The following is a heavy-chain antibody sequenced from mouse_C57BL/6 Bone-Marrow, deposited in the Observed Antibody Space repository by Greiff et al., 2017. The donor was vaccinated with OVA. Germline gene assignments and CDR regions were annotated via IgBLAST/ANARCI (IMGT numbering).Heavy chain of an antibody. D-gene: IGHD1-1*01. CDR3: ARRDYYGSSSGYIDV. CDR1: GYTFTNYW. Sequence: QVQLKQSGAELVRPGTSVKLSCKASGYTFTNYWIGWVKQRPGHGLEWIGDIYPGGGYTKYNEKVKGKATLTADKSSSTDYMQVSSLTAEDSAIYYCARRDYYGSSSGYIDVWGTGTTGTVSS. J-gene: IGHJ1*03. CDR2: IYPGGGYT. V-gene: IGHV1-63*01.